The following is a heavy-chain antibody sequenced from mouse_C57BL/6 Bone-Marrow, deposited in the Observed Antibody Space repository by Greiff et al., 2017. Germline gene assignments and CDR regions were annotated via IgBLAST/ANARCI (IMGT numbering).Heavy chain of an antibody. D-gene: IGHD1-1*01. V-gene: IGHV6-6*01. CDR2: IRNKANNHAT. Sequence: EVKLVESGGGLVQPGGSMKLSCAASGFTFSDAWMDWVRQSPEKGLEWVAEIRNKANNHATYYAESVKGRFTISRDDSKSSVYLQMNSFRAADTCIYYCTSSGSVYVYAIDFWGQGTSVTVSS. CDR3: TSSGSVYVYAIDF. J-gene: IGHJ4*01. CDR1: GFTFSDAW.